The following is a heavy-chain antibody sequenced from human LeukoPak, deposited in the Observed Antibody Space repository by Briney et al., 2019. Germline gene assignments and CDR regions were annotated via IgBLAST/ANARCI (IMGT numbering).Heavy chain of an antibody. CDR1: RFTFSSYG. J-gene: IGHJ4*02. Sequence: GGSRRLSCAASRFTFSSYGMSWVRQAPGKGLEWVSGISGSGESTYYADSVKGRFTISRDNAKNSLYLQMNSLRAEDTAVYYCARDLIVGTTIRYYFDYWGQGTLVTVSS. CDR2: ISGSGEST. V-gene: IGHV3-23*01. CDR3: ARDLIVGTTIRYYFDY. D-gene: IGHD1-26*01.